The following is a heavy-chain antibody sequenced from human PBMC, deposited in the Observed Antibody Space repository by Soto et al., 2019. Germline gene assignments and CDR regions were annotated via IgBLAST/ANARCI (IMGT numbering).Heavy chain of an antibody. D-gene: IGHD1-1*01. CDR2: ISGGGTGT. CDR3: TKKLVPWVPMDDY. V-gene: IGHV3-23*01. Sequence: GSLRLSCAASGFTFSTYAMGWVSQAPGKGLEYVSSISGGGTGTYYEDSVKGRFTISRDNSKNTLYLQMNSLRVEDTAVYYCTKKLVPWVPMDDYWRQGTLVTVSS. CDR1: GFTFSTYA. J-gene: IGHJ4*02.